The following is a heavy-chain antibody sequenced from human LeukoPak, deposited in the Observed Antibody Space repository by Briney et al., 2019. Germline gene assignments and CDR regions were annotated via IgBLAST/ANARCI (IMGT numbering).Heavy chain of an antibody. J-gene: IGHJ3*02. CDR3: ARSGPEDSSGYPHDAFDI. CDR1: GYSFTSYW. Sequence: GESLKISFKGSGYSFTSYWIGWVRQMPGKGLEWMGIIYPGDSDTRYSPSFQGQVTISADKSISTACLQWSSLKASDTAMYYCARSGPEDSSGYPHDAFDIWGQGTMVTVSS. D-gene: IGHD3-22*01. V-gene: IGHV5-51*01. CDR2: IYPGDSDT.